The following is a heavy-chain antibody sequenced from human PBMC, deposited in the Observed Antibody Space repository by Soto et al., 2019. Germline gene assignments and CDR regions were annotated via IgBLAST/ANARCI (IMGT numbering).Heavy chain of an antibody. V-gene: IGHV4-39*07. D-gene: IGHD3-3*01. CDR1: GASISSGRFH. CDR2: VHYIGNT. Sequence: PSETLSLTCSVSGASISSGRFHWCRIRHPPGKGLEFITTVHYIGNTHYNPSLKSRVTILVDTSKNQFSLKLSSVTAADTVVYYCARGSLSGYFDYWGQGTLVTVSS. CDR3: ARGSLSGYFDY. J-gene: IGHJ4*02.